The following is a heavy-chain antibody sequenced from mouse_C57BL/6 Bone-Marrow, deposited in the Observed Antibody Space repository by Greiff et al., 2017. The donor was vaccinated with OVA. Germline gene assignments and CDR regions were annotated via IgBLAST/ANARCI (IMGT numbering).Heavy chain of an antibody. CDR2: ISDGGSYT. CDR1: GFTFSSYA. CDR3: ARGETGYYFDY. J-gene: IGHJ2*01. V-gene: IGHV5-4*03. Sequence: EVKLVESGGGLVKPGGSLKLSCAASGFTFSSYAMSWVRQTPEKRLEWVATISDGGSYTYYPDNVKGRFTISRDNAKNNLDLQMSHLKSEDTAMYYCARGETGYYFDYWGQGTTLTVSS.